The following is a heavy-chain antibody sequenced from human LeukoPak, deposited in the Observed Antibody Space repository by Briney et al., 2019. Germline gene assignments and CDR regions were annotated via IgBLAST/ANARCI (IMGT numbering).Heavy chain of an antibody. CDR2: ISYDGSNK. Sequence: GGSLRLSCAASGFTFSTYWMNWVRQAPGKGLEWVAVISYDGSNKYYADSVKGRFTISRDNSKNTLYLQMNSLRAEDTAVYYCAREADETGTTAWFDPWGQGTLVTVSS. J-gene: IGHJ5*02. CDR1: GFTFSTYW. CDR3: AREADETGTTAWFDP. D-gene: IGHD1-7*01. V-gene: IGHV3-30-3*01.